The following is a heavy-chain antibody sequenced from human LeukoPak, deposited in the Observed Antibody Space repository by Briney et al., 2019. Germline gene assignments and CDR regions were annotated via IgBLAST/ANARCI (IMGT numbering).Heavy chain of an antibody. CDR2: IRGSGGIT. J-gene: IGHJ4*02. CDR3: TKGDWCDS. Sequence: GGSLRLSCAASGFTFRGYPMTWVRQTPGKGLEWVSPIRGSGGITNYADSVRGRFTISRDDSRNTLYLQMNSLRAEDTAVYYCTKGDWCDSWGQGTLVTVSS. V-gene: IGHV3-23*01. D-gene: IGHD2-15*01. CDR1: GFTFRGYP.